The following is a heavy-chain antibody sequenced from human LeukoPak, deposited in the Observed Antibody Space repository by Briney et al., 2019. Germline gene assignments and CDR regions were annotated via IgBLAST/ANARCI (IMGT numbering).Heavy chain of an antibody. Sequence: GGSLRLSCAASGFTVSSNYMSWVRQAPGKGLEWVSVIYSGGSTYYADSVKGRFTISRDNSKNTLYLQMNSLRAEDTAVYYCARLNSGSYSRWFDPWGQGTLVTVSS. CDR2: IYSGGST. J-gene: IGHJ5*02. D-gene: IGHD1-26*01. V-gene: IGHV3-53*01. CDR3: ARLNSGSYSRWFDP. CDR1: GFTVSSNY.